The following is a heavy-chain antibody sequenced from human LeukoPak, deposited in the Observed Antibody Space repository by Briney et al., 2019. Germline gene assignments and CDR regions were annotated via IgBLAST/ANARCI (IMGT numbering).Heavy chain of an antibody. V-gene: IGHV1-2*02. CDR3: AREQCGGGSGGSCYHGDFDY. CDR2: INPNSGGT. CDR1: GYTFTGYY. Sequence: GASVKVSCKASGYTFTGYYMHWVRQAPGQGLEWMGWINPNSGGTNYAQKFQGRVTMTRDTSISTAYMELSRLRSDDTAVYYCAREQCGGGSGGSCYHGDFDYWGQGTLVTVSS. D-gene: IGHD2-15*01. J-gene: IGHJ4*02.